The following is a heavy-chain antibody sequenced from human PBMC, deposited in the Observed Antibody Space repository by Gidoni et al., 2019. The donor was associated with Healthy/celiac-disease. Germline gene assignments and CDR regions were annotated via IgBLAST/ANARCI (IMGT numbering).Heavy chain of an antibody. CDR1: GFSLSTSGVG. D-gene: IGHD1-1*01. CDR3: AHSGIELEPYGVLDFDY. Sequence: QITLKESGPTLVKPTQTLTLTCTFSGFSLSTSGVGVGWIRQPPGKALEWLALIYWDDDKRYSPSLKSRLTITKDTSKNQVVLTMTNMDPVDTATYYCAHSGIELEPYGVLDFDYWGQGTLVTVSS. CDR2: IYWDDDK. V-gene: IGHV2-5*02. J-gene: IGHJ4*02.